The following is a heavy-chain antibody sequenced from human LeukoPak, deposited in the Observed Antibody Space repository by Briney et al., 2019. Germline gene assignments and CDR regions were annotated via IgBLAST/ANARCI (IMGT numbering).Heavy chain of an antibody. CDR3: ASSARGYSYGLPFDY. V-gene: IGHV4-59*01. CDR2: IYYSGST. J-gene: IGHJ4*02. D-gene: IGHD5-18*01. CDR1: GGSISNYY. Sequence: SETLSLTCTVSGGSISNYYWSWIRQPPGKGLEWIGHIYYSGSTNYNPSLKSRVTISVDTSKNQFSLKLTSVTAADTAVYYCASSARGYSYGLPFDYWGQGTLVTVSS.